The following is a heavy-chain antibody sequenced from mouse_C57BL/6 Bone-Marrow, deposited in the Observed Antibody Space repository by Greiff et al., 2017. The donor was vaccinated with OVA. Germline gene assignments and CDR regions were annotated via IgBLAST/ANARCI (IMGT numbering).Heavy chain of an antibody. CDR3: ARVIWDDGDATFDY. V-gene: IGHV1-55*01. J-gene: IGHJ2*01. CDR1: GYTFTSYW. Sequence: QVQLQQPGAELVKPGASVKMSCKASGYTFTSYWITWVKQRPGQGLEWIGDIYPGSGSTNYNEKFKSKATLTVDTSSSTAYMQLSSLTSEDSAVYYCARVIWDDGDATFDYWGQGTTLTVSS. D-gene: IGHD4-1*01. CDR2: IYPGSGST.